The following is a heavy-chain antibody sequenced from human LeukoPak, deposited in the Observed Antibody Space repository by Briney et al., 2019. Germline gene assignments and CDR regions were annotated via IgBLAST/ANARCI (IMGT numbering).Heavy chain of an antibody. J-gene: IGHJ4*02. D-gene: IGHD3-16*01. V-gene: IGHV1-18*01. CDR1: GYTFTSYG. CDR2: ISAYNGNT. Sequence: GASVKVSCKASGYTFTSYGISWVRQAPGQGLEWMGWISAYNGNTNYAQKLQGRATMTADTSTSTAYMELRSLRSDDTAVYYCARDDRTFGDDLVYFDYWGQGTLVTVSS. CDR3: ARDDRTFGDDLVYFDY.